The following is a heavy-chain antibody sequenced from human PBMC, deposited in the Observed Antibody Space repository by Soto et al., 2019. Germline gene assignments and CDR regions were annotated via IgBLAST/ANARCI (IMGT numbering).Heavy chain of an antibody. D-gene: IGHD6-13*01. Sequence: PGESLKISCKASGYSFTSYWIAWVRQMPGKGLEWMGSIYPGDGKTSYGPSFQGQVTISADKSISTAYLQWSSLKASDTAMYYCARLQAAAGDNDLTFDYWGQGTLVTVSS. CDR1: GYSFTSYW. J-gene: IGHJ4*02. CDR3: ARLQAAAGDNDLTFDY. CDR2: IYPGDGKT. V-gene: IGHV5-51*01.